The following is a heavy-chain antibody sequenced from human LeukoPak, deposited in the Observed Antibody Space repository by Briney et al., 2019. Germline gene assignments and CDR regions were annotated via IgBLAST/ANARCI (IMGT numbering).Heavy chain of an antibody. J-gene: IGHJ4*02. V-gene: IGHV4-4*02. CDR2: IYHSGST. CDR3: ARGGRGYGSGSYHLHRNYFDY. CDR1: GVSISGSDW. D-gene: IGHD3-10*01. Sequence: SETLSLTCAVSGVSISGSDWWPWVRQPPGKGLEWIGEIYHSGSTNYNPSLKSRVTISVDTSKNQFSLKLSSVTAADTAVYYCARGGRGYGSGSYHLHRNYFDYWGQGTLVTVSS.